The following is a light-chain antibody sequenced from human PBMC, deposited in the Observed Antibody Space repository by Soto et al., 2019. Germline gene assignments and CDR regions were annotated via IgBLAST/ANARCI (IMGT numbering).Light chain of an antibody. CDR2: SDD. Sequence: QSALTQPPSLSGTPGQRVTISCSGSNSNIGRYSVNWYQHFPGTAPKILIYSDDERPSGVADRFSGSKSGTSASLAISGLQSEDEAEYYCAAWYDNLNGPLFGGGTQLTV. J-gene: IGLJ3*02. CDR1: NSNIGRYS. CDR3: AAWYDNLNGPL. V-gene: IGLV1-44*01.